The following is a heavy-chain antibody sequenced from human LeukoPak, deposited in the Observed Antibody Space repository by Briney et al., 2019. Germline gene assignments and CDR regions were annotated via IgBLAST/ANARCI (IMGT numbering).Heavy chain of an antibody. V-gene: IGHV3-11*06. Sequence: NPGGSLRLSCEASGFSFGDYYMTWIRQAPGKGLEWVSSISSSSSYIYYADSVKGRFTISRDNAKNSLYLQMNSLRAEDTAVYYCARDPYVWGSSDPLDSWGQGTLVTVSS. CDR1: GFSFGDYY. D-gene: IGHD3-16*01. CDR2: ISSSSSYI. CDR3: ARDPYVWGSSDPLDS. J-gene: IGHJ5*02.